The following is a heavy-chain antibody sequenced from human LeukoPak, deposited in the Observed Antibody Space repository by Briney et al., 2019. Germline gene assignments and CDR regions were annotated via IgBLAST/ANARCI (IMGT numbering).Heavy chain of an antibody. CDR3: ARSLGDYRKSAYYYYYMDV. D-gene: IGHD4-11*01. V-gene: IGHV1-18*01. Sequence: GASVKVSCKASGYTFTSYGISWVRQAPGQGLEWMGWISAYNGNTNYAQKLQGRVTMTTDTSTSTAYMELRSLRSDDTAVYYCARSLGDYRKSAYYYYYMDVWGKGTTVTASS. CDR2: ISAYNGNT. J-gene: IGHJ6*03. CDR1: GYTFTSYG.